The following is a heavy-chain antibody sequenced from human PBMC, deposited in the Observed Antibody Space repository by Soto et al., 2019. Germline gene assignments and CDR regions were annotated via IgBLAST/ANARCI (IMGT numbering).Heavy chain of an antibody. CDR3: VKAGGLGSYYNWFES. J-gene: IGHJ5*01. CDR2: ISWNSDTR. D-gene: IGHD3-10*01. Sequence: DVHLVESGGDLVQPGWSLRLSCAASGFTFDEYAIHWVRQAPGRGLEWVSGISWNSDTRGYGDSVKGRFTISRDSAKTSVYLQMNSLRAEDTALYYCVKAGGLGSYYNWFESWGQGTLVTVSS. CDR1: GFTFDEYA. V-gene: IGHV3-9*01.